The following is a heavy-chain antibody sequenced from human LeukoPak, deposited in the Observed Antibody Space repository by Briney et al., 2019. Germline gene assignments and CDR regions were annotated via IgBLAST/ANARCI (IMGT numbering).Heavy chain of an antibody. CDR2: ISYDGSNK. CDR3: ARAPRGSSSGHHVY. CDR1: GFTFISYA. D-gene: IGHD6-6*01. Sequence: GGALRLSCAASGFTFISYAMPWVRQAPGKGLEWVAVISYDGSNKYYADSVKGRFTISRDNSKNPLYLQMNSLRAEDTAVYYCARAPRGSSSGHHVYWGQGTLVTVSS. J-gene: IGHJ4*02. V-gene: IGHV3-30-3*01.